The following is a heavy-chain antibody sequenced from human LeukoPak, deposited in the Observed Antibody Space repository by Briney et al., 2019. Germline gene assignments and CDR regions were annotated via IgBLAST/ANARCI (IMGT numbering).Heavy chain of an antibody. Sequence: RIYYSGSTYYNPSLKSRVTISVDTSKNQFSLKLSSVTAADTAVYYCARTYYYDSSGYYFDYWGQGTLVTVSS. CDR3: ARTYYYDSSGYYFDY. D-gene: IGHD3-22*01. J-gene: IGHJ4*02. CDR2: IYYSGST. V-gene: IGHV4-39*01.